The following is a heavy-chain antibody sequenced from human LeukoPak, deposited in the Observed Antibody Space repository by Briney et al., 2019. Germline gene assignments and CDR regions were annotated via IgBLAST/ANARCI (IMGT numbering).Heavy chain of an antibody. J-gene: IGHJ6*03. CDR2: MNPNSGNT. CDR1: GYTFTGYY. V-gene: IGHV1-8*03. CDR3: ARATRSAYMDV. Sequence: ASVKVSCKASGYTFTGYYMHWVRQAPGQGLEWMGWMNPNSGNTGYAQKFQGRVTITRNTSISTAYMELSSLRSEDTAVYYCARATRSAYMDVWGKGTTVTVSS.